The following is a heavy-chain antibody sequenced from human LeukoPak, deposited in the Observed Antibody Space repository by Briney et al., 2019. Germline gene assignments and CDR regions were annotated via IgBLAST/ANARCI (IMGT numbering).Heavy chain of an antibody. CDR3: ARIILYSNGIQGDAFDI. Sequence: SQTLSLTCTVSGGSISSGSYYWSWIRQPAGKGLEWIGRIYTSGSTNYNPSLKSRVTISVDTSKNQFSLKLSSVTAADTAVYYCARIILYSNGIQGDAFDIWGQGTMVTVSS. J-gene: IGHJ3*02. CDR2: IYTSGST. V-gene: IGHV4-61*02. D-gene: IGHD2-8*01. CDR1: GGSISSGSYY.